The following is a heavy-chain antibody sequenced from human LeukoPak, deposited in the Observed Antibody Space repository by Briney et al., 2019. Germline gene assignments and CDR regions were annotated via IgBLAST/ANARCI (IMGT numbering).Heavy chain of an antibody. CDR2: IIPMFGTA. J-gene: IGHJ4*02. CDR3: AGGGYYDTSGYYHFDY. V-gene: IGHV1-69*06. CDR1: GVTFSSYA. D-gene: IGHD3-22*01. Sequence: RASAKLSCKASGVTFSSYAISWVRLAPGRGLEWMGGIIPMFGTANYAQKFQGRVMITADKSTSTAYMELSSLRSEDTAVYYCAGGGYYDTSGYYHFDYWGQGTLVTVSS.